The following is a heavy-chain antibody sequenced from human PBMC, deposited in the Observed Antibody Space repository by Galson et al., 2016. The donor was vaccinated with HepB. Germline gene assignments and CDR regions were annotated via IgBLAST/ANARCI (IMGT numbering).Heavy chain of an antibody. J-gene: IGHJ4*02. D-gene: IGHD2-2*01. V-gene: IGHV3-23*01. CDR1: GFTISNYW. CDR3: ARARYCSTTSCYGYYFDY. CDR2: ISGSGGHT. Sequence: SLRLSCAASGFTISNYWTNWVRQAPGKGLEWVSTISGSGGHTYYAESVRGRFTISRDNSKNTLYLQMNGLRAEDADVYYCARARYCSTTSCYGYYFDYWGQGTLVTVSS.